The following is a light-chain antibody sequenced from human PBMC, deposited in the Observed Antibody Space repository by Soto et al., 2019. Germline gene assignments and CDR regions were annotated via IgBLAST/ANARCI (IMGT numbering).Light chain of an antibody. CDR3: QQHNNWPWT. V-gene: IGKV3-11*01. CDR2: NAS. Sequence: EIVLTQSAPTLAFSPGERAILSCRASQSVSTFLAWFQQKPGQPPRLLIYNASNRTTGIPARFSGSGSGTEFTLTISSLQSEDFAVSYCQQHNNWPWTFGQGTRLEIK. J-gene: IGKJ5*01. CDR1: QSVSTF.